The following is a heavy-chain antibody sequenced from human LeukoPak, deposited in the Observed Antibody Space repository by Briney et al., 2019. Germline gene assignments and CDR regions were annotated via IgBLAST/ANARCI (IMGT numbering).Heavy chain of an antibody. Sequence: GGSLRLSCAASGFTFSSYGTHWVRQAPGKGLEWVAFIRYDGSNKYYADSVKGRFTISRDNSKNTLYLQMNSLRAEDTAVYYCAKDGGGYYPSYYYYMDVWGKGTTVTISS. V-gene: IGHV3-30*02. CDR1: GFTFSSYG. D-gene: IGHD3-22*01. J-gene: IGHJ6*03. CDR2: IRYDGSNK. CDR3: AKDGGGYYPSYYYYMDV.